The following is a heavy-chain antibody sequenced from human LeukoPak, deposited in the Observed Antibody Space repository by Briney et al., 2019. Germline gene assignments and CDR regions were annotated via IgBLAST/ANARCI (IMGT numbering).Heavy chain of an antibody. CDR1: GGSVSSGSYY. CDR3: ASYDFWSGYLFDY. D-gene: IGHD3-3*01. J-gene: IGHJ4*02. V-gene: IGHV4-39*07. CDR2: INHSGST. Sequence: SETLSLTCTVSGGSVSSGSYYWSWIRQPPGKGLEWIGEINHSGSTNYNPSLKSRVTISVDTSKNQFSLKLSSVTAADTAVYYCASYDFWSGYLFDYWGQGTLVTVSS.